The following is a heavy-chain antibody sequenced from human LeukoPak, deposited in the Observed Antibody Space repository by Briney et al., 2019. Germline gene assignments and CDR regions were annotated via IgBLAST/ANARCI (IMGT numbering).Heavy chain of an antibody. V-gene: IGHV5-51*01. D-gene: IGHD2-15*01. CDR1: GYTLTNNW. J-gene: IGHJ3*02. CDR2: IYPGYSDA. Sequence: GESLKISCKISGYTLTNNWIGWVRQVPGKGLEWMGLIYPGYSDAKYSPSFQGQVTISADKSISTAYLQWSSLKASDTAMYYCARREDCSGGSCSNRKDAFDIWGQGTMVTVSS. CDR3: ARREDCSGGSCSNRKDAFDI.